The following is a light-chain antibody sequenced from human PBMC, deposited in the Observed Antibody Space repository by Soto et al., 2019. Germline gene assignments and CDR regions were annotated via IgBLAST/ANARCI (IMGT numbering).Light chain of an antibody. CDR3: QQCGSPH. V-gene: IGKV3-20*01. CDR1: QSVSSSY. CDR2: GAS. Sequence: EIVLTQSPGTLSLSPGERATLSRRASQSVSSSYLAWYQQKPGQAPRLLIYGASSRATGIPDRFSGSGSGTDFTLTISRLEPEDFAVYYCQQCGSPHIGQGTRLEIK. J-gene: IGKJ5*01.